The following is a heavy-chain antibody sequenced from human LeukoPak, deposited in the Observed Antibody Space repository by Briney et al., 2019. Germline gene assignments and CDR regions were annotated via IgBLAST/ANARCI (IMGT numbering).Heavy chain of an antibody. CDR3: ARAPRGTVTHDY. CDR2: ISSSSSYI. Sequence: GGSLRLSCAAAGFTFSSYSMNWVRQAPGKGLEWVSSISSSSSYIYYADSVKGRFTISRDNAKNSLYLQMNSLRAEDTAVYYCARAPRGTVTHDYWGQGTLVNVSS. J-gene: IGHJ4*02. CDR1: GFTFSSYS. D-gene: IGHD4-17*01. V-gene: IGHV3-21*01.